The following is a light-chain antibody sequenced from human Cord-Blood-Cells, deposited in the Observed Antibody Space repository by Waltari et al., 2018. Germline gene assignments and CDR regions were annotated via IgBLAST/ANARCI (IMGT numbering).Light chain of an antibody. CDR1: SSDVGGYHY. J-gene: IGLJ2*01. CDR3: SSYTSSSTVV. V-gene: IGLV2-14*01. CDR2: DVS. Sequence: QSALTQPASVSGSPGQSITIPCTGTSSDVGGYHYVSWYQQHPGKAPKLMIYDVSKRPSGVSNRFSGSKSGNTASLTISGLQAEDEADYYCSSYTSSSTVVFGGGTKLTVL.